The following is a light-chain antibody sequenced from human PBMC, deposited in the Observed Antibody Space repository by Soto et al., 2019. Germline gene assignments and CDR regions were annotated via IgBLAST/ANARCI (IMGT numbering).Light chain of an antibody. Sequence: EIVLTQSPATLSLSAGEKATLSCRASQSISSSLAWYQQRPGQAPRLLIYDASNRATGIPARFSGSGSGTDFTLSISSLEAEDFAVYYCQHRSGWPLTFGGGTRVEIK. V-gene: IGKV3-11*01. CDR1: QSISSS. J-gene: IGKJ4*01. CDR2: DAS. CDR3: QHRSGWPLT.